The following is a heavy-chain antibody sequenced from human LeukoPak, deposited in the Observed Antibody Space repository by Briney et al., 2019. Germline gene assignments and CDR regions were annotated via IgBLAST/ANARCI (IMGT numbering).Heavy chain of an antibody. V-gene: IGHV4-39*01. J-gene: IGHJ4*02. D-gene: IGHD3-22*01. CDR3: ARLLGSSYYSFDS. Sequence: PSETLSLTCTVSGGSITSNYHYWGWIRQPPGKGLEWMGNIYHGGPTYYSPSLQSRITISVDTSKNQFYVKLKSVTAADTAVYYCARLLGSSYYSFDSWDQGTLVTVSS. CDR2: IYHGGPT. CDR1: GGSITSNYHY.